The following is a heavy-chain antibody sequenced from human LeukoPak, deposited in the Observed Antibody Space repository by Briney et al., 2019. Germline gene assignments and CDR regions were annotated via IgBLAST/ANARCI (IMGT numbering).Heavy chain of an antibody. J-gene: IGHJ3*02. CDR1: GGTFSINA. Sequence: SVKVSCKASGGTFSINAITWVRQAPGQGLEWMGGIIPMSETPKYTQKFQGRVTIATDESANTAYMELSSLRSEDTAVYYCARDKNSGECVSNSCYGVWPLDIWGQGTMVNVSS. CDR3: ARDKNSGECVSNSCYGVWPLDI. V-gene: IGHV1-69*05. CDR2: IIPMSETP. D-gene: IGHD2-2*01.